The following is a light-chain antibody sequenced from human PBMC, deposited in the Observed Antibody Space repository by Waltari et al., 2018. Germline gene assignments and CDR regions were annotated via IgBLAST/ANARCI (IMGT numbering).Light chain of an antibody. CDR3: QQRSNWPL. CDR2: DAS. J-gene: IGKJ1*01. V-gene: IGKV3-11*01. CDR1: QSVSSY. Sequence: EIVLTQSPATLSLSPGERATLSCRASQSVSSYLDWYQQKPGQAPRLLIYDASNRATGIPARFSGSGSGTDFTLTISSLEPEDFAVYYCQQRSNWPLFGQGTKVEIK.